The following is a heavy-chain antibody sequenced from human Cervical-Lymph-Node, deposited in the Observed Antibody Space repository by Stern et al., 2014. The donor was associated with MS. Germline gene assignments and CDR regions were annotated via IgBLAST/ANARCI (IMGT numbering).Heavy chain of an antibody. CDR3: ARGDGNWVDY. CDR1: GYTFTSYY. J-gene: IGHJ4*02. Sequence: QLVQSGAEVKKPGASVKVSCKASGYTFTSYYIHWVRQAPGQGLEWMGIINPSGGSTSYAQTVQGRVTMTRDTSKRTVYIELSSLRSEYTAVYYCARGDGNWVDYWGQGTLVTVSS. D-gene: IGHD7-27*01. CDR2: INPSGGST. V-gene: IGHV1-46*01.